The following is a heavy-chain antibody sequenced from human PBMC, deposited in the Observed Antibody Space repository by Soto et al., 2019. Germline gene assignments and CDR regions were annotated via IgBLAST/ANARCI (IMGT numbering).Heavy chain of an antibody. J-gene: IGHJ4*02. CDR1: GFTFSNAW. Sequence: PGGSLRLSCAASGFTFSNAWMRWVRQAPGKGLEWVGRIKSKTDGGTTDYAAPVKGRFTISRDDSKNTLYLQMNSLKTEDTAVYFCTTRSGYHDLYYFDYWGQGTLVTVSS. CDR2: IKSKTDGGTT. CDR3: TTRSGYHDLYYFDY. V-gene: IGHV3-15*01. D-gene: IGHD3-3*01.